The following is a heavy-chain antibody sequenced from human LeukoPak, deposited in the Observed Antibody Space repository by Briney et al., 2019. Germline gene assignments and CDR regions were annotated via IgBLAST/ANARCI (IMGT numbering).Heavy chain of an antibody. CDR1: GGSISSSSYY. CDR2: IYYSGST. V-gene: IGHV4-39*07. Sequence: SETLSLTCTVSGGSISSSSYYWGWIRQPPGKGLEWIGSIYYSGSTYYNPSLKSRVTISVDTSKNQFSLKLSSVTAADTAVYYCAGLVVAGYYYYYGMDVWGQGTTVTVSS. CDR3: AGLVVAGYYYYYGMDV. D-gene: IGHD2-15*01. J-gene: IGHJ6*02.